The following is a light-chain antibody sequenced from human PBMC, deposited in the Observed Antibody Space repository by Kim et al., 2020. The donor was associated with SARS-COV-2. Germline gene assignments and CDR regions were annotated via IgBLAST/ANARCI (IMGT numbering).Light chain of an antibody. CDR2: AAY. J-gene: IGKJ5*01. CDR3: QQYHSYPST. V-gene: IGKV1-16*02. CDR1: QDISNY. Sequence: ASVGGRVTISCRASQDISNYLSWFQQKPGKAPKSLIYAAYSLHTGVPSKCSGSGAGTDFTLTITSLQPEEFATYYCQQYHSYPSTFGQGRRLEI.